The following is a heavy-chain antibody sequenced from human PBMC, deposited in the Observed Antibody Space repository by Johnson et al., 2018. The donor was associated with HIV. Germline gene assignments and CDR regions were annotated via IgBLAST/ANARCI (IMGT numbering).Heavy chain of an antibody. CDR3: ARAPRWFNVFDI. CDR2: IKQDGSEK. J-gene: IGHJ3*02. V-gene: IGHV3-7*05. Sequence: VQLVESGGGLVQPGGSLRLSCPASGFTFSSYWMNWVRQAPGKGMEWVANIKQDGSEKYYVDAVKGRFTISRDNAKNSLYLQMNSLRDEDTAVYYCARAPRWFNVFDIWGQGTMVTVSS. CDR1: GFTFSSYW. D-gene: IGHD4-23*01.